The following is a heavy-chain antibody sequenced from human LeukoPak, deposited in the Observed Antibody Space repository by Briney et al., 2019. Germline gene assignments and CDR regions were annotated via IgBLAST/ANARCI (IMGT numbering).Heavy chain of an antibody. J-gene: IGHJ4*02. D-gene: IGHD4-17*01. V-gene: IGHV3-30*02. CDR2: IRYDGSNK. CDR1: GFTFSSYG. CDR3: AKGGASVTRYVDY. Sequence: PGGSLRLSCAASGFTFSSYGMHWVRQAPGKGIGWVAFIRYDGSNKYYADSVKGRFTISRDNSQNTLYLQMNSLRAEDTAVYYCAKGGASVTRYVDYWGQGTLVTVSS.